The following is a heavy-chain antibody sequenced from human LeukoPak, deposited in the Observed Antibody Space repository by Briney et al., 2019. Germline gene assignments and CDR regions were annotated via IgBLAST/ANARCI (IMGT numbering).Heavy chain of an antibody. D-gene: IGHD3-10*01. CDR3: ARDRSLWFGDETPGGFDY. Sequence: KASETLSLTCTVSGGSISSYYWSWIRQPAGKGLEWIGRIYTSGSTNYNPSLKSRVTMSVDTSKNQFSLKLSSVTAADTAVYYCARDRSLWFGDETPGGFDYWGQGTLVTVSS. V-gene: IGHV4-4*07. J-gene: IGHJ4*02. CDR2: IYTSGST. CDR1: GGSISSYY.